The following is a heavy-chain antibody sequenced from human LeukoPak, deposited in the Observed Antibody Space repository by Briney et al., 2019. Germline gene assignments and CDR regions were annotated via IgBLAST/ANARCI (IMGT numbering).Heavy chain of an antibody. CDR1: AFTFTNYN. J-gene: IGHJ3*01. V-gene: IGHV3-21*01. CDR2: ISVGATYI. Sequence: PGGSLRLSCADSAFTFTNYNINWVLQAPGNGLEWFLSISVGATYIYYAESVKGRFTISRADSKKSLYLQMNSLRADDTAIYYFATLNVVPRMGAEGVVFFDVWGKGKVVTV. D-gene: IGHD2/OR15-2a*01. CDR3: ATLNVVPRMGAEGVVFFDV.